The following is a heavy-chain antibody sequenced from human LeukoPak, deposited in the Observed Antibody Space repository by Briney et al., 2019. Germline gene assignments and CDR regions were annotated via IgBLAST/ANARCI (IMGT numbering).Heavy chain of an antibody. CDR3: AREPIAAAGSDAFDI. J-gene: IGHJ3*02. CDR1: GGTFSSYA. CDR2: IIPIFGTA. Sequence: SVKVSCKASGGTFSSYAISWVRQAPGQGLEWMGGIIPIFGTANYAQKFQGRVTITADESTSTAYMELSSLRSEDTAVYYCAREPIAAAGSDAFDIWGQGTMVTVSS. D-gene: IGHD6-13*01. V-gene: IGHV1-69*13.